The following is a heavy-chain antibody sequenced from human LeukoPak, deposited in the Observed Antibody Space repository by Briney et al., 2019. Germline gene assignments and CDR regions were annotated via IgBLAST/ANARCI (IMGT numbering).Heavy chain of an antibody. CDR2: ISYDGSNK. D-gene: IGHD3-22*01. J-gene: IGHJ4*02. Sequence: PGRSLRLSCAASGFTFSSYAMHWVRQAPGKGLEWVAVISYDGSNKYYADSVKGRFTISRDNSKNTLYLQMNSLRAEDTAVYYCARELTPFGGYPVLWYWGQGTLVTVSS. CDR3: ARELTPFGGYPVLWY. CDR1: GFTFSSYA. V-gene: IGHV3-30-3*01.